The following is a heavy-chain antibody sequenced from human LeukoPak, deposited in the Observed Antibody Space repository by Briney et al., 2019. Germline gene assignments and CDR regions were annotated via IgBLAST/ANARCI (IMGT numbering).Heavy chain of an antibody. CDR2: IYYSGST. V-gene: IGHV4-59*08. Sequence: SETLSLTCTVSGGSISSYYWSWIRQPPGKGLEWIGYIYYSGSTNYNPSLKSRVTISVDTSKNQFSLKLSSVTAADTAVYYCARHYYDILTGYYTGWFDPWGQGTLATVSS. D-gene: IGHD3-9*01. CDR3: ARHYYDILTGYYTGWFDP. J-gene: IGHJ5*02. CDR1: GGSISSYY.